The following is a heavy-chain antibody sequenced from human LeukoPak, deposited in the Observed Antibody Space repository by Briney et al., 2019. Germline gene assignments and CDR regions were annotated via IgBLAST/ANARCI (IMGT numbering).Heavy chain of an antibody. V-gene: IGHV4-59*01. CDR2: IYYSGST. CDR1: GCSISSYY. Sequence: KPSETLSLTCTVSGCSISSYYWSWIRQPPGKGLEWIGYIYYSGSTNYNPSLKSRVTISVDTSKNQFSLRLSSVTAADTAVYYCARGGSSVQDFDYWGQGTLVTVSS. CDR3: ARGGSSVQDFDY. D-gene: IGHD1-26*01. J-gene: IGHJ4*02.